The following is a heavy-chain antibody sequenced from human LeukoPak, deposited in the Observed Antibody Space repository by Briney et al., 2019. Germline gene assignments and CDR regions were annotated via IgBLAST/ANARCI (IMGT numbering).Heavy chain of an antibody. CDR3: ARIAMVRGIIYYFDN. Sequence: GGSLRLSCAASGFTFDDYGMSWVRQAPGKGLEYVSAINLNGGSTGYGDSVKGRFTISRDNAKKSLYLQMNSLRVEDTALYYCARIAMVRGIIYYFDNWGQGTLVTVSS. V-gene: IGHV3-20*04. CDR1: GFTFDDYG. CDR2: INLNGGST. D-gene: IGHD3-10*01. J-gene: IGHJ4*02.